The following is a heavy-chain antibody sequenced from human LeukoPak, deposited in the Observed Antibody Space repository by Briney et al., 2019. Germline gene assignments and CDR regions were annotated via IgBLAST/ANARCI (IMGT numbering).Heavy chain of an antibody. Sequence: SETLSLTCILSGVSLRSTSYYWGWIRQSPGKGQVWIGSFSYSGRIFANRSLSRRVNKSIHLSKIQFLLKLTSLTAADPAVYFCASGTTVTNFAYLGQGTLVTVS. V-gene: IGHV4-39*07. CDR3: ASGTTVTNFAY. CDR1: GVSLRSTSYY. CDR2: FSYSGRI. J-gene: IGHJ4*02. D-gene: IGHD4-17*01.